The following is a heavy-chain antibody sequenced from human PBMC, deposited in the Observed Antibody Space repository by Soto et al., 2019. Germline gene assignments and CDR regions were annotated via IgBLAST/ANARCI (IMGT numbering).Heavy chain of an antibody. CDR2: TYYRSRWYN. J-gene: IGHJ6*03. CDR1: GDSVSGNSAA. D-gene: IGHD1-1*01. Sequence: PSQTLSLTCATSGDSVSGNSAAWNWIRLSPSRGLEWLARTYYRSRWYNDYAVSVRSRITVNADTSKNQFSLQLTSVTPEDTAIYYCAGTTSHHWLYMDVWGRGTTVTVSS. V-gene: IGHV6-1*01. CDR3: AGTTSHHWLYMDV.